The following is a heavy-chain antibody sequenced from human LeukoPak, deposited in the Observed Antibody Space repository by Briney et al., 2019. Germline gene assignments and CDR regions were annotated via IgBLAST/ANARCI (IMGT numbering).Heavy chain of an antibody. CDR3: ARHFGPFYYDPGFDP. V-gene: IGHV4-39*01. D-gene: IGHD3-22*01. CDR1: GGSISSSSYY. J-gene: IGHJ5*02. Sequence: SETLSLTCTVSGGSISSSSYYWGWLRPPPGLGLEWIGCFYYSGSTNYNPSLKSRVTISVDTSKNQFSLKLSSVTAADTAVYYCARHFGPFYYDPGFDPWGQGTLVTVSS. CDR2: FYYSGST.